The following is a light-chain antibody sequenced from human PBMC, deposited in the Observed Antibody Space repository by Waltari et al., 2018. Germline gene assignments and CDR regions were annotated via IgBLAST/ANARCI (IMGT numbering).Light chain of an antibody. V-gene: IGLV2-8*01. CDR1: SSDVGSSNY. CDR3: NSFAVGSKFV. J-gene: IGLJ1*01. CDR2: EVT. Sequence: QSALTQPPSASGSPGQSVTISCTGTSSDVGSSNYVSWYQQHPGKAPKLMIYEVTKRPSGFPVRFSGSKSGNTASLTVSGLQVEDEADYYCNSFAVGSKFVFGTGTKVTVL.